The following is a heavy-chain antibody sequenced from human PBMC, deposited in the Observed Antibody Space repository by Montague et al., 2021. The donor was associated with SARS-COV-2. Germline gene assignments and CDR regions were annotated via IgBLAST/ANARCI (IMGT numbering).Heavy chain of an antibody. D-gene: IGHD2-15*01. V-gene: IGHV4-61*09. CDR3: TRVVVVVPASPAPTLFDP. J-gene: IGHJ5*02. CDR1: GSSVSSRSHF. CDR2: IYATGSA. Sequence: TLSLTCTVSGSSVSSRSHFWSWIRQPAGKGLEWIGHIYATGSAKYNPSLESRVTISVDTSNNQFSLRLNSVTAADTAVYYCTRVVVVVPASPAPTLFDPWGQGILVTVSS.